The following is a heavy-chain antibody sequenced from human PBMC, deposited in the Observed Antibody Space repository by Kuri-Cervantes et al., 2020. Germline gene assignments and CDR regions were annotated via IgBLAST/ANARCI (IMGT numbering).Heavy chain of an antibody. D-gene: IGHD3/OR15-3a*01. J-gene: IGHJ4*02. Sequence: GGSLRLSCAASGFSLDDYAMHWVRQAPGKGLEWVSGISWDSGSIAYADSVKGRFTISRDNAKNSLYLQMNSLRAEDTAVNYCARDLDGKDYWGQGTLVTVSS. CDR2: ISWDSGSI. CDR3: ARDLDGKDY. V-gene: IGHV3-9*01. CDR1: GFSLDDYA.